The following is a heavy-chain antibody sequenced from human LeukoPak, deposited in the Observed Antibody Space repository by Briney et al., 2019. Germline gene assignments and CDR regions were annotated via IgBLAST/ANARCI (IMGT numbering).Heavy chain of an antibody. J-gene: IGHJ3*02. CDR3: ARSARVSNSYSSSSGDAFDI. Sequence: AGGSLRLSCAASGFTFSNYGMHWVRQAPGKGLEWVAFIRYDGSDRYYADSVKGRFTISRDNSKNTLYLQMNSLRSEDTAVYYCARSARVSNSYSSSSGDAFDIWGQGTMVTVSS. CDR1: GFTFSNYG. V-gene: IGHV3-30*02. D-gene: IGHD6-6*01. CDR2: IRYDGSDR.